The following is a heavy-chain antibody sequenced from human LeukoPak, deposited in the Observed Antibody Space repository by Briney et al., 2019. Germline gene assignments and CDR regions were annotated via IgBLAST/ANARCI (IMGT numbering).Heavy chain of an antibody. J-gene: IGHJ5*02. CDR1: GGSFSVYY. CDR3: ARLGPNWFDP. D-gene: IGHD3-16*01. CDR2: INYSGST. V-gene: IGHV4-34*01. Sequence: PSETLSLTCTVYGGSFSVYYWSWIRQPPGKGLEWIGEINYSGSTNYNPSLKSRVTISVDTSKNQFSLKLSSVIAEDTAVYYCARLGPNWFDPWGQGTLVTVSS.